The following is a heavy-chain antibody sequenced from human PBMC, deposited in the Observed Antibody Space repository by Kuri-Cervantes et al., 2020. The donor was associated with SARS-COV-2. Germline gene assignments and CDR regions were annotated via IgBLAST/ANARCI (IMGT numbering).Heavy chain of an antibody. Sequence: SETLSLTCTVSGGSISSYYWSWIRQPPGKGLEWIGYIYYSGSTNYNPSLKSRVTISVDTSKNQFSLKLSSVTAADTAVYYCARDPSIMMGAFDIWGQGTMVTVSS. CDR1: GGSISSYY. D-gene: IGHD3-16*01. CDR2: IYYSGST. CDR3: ARDPSIMMGAFDI. J-gene: IGHJ3*02. V-gene: IGHV4-59*12.